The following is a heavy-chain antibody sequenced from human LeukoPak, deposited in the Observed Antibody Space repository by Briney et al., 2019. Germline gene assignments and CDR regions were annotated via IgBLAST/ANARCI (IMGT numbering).Heavy chain of an antibody. D-gene: IGHD3-22*01. CDR2: ITGSGTGT. Sequence: PGRSLRLSCAASGFTFSTHAMIWVRQAPGKGPEWVSCITGSGTGTYYRDSVKGRFTISRENSNDTLYLQMNSLRAEDTAVYYCVKGRDYNDASAYYIGDYWGQGTLVTVSS. CDR1: GFTFSTHA. CDR3: VKGRDYNDASAYYIGDY. V-gene: IGHV3-23*01. J-gene: IGHJ4*02.